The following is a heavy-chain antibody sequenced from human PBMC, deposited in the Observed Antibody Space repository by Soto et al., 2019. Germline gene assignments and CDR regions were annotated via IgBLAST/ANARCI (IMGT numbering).Heavy chain of an antibody. CDR2: ISAYNGNT. J-gene: IGHJ3*02. Sequence: QVQLVQSGAEVKKPGASVKVSCKASGYTFTSYGISWVRQAPGQGLEWMGWISAYNGNTNYAQKLQSRVTMTTATPPTTAHMELRSLGSGDTAVYYCARVDVRGADFWVWGDINAFDIKGQGRMVTVSS. CDR1: GYTFTSYG. V-gene: IGHV1-18*01. CDR3: ARVDVRGADFWVWGDINAFDI. D-gene: IGHD3-3*01.